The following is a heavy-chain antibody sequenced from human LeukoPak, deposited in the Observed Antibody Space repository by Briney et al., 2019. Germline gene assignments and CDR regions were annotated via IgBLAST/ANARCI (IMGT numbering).Heavy chain of an antibody. CDR2: INSDGSST. CDR1: GFTFSSYW. V-gene: IGHV3-74*01. CDR3: ASPEEDCGGDCSDAFDI. J-gene: IGHJ3*02. Sequence: KAGGSLRLSCAASGFTFSSYWMHWVRQAPGKGLVWVSRINSDGSSTSYADSVKGRFTISRDNAKNTLYLQMKSLRAEDTAVYYCASPEEDCGGDCSDAFDIWGQGTMVTVSS. D-gene: IGHD2-21*02.